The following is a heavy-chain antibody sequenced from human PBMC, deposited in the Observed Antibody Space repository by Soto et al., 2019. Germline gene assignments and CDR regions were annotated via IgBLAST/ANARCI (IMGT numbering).Heavy chain of an antibody. V-gene: IGHV1-18*01. Sequence: QVQLVQSGAEVKKPGASVKVSCEASGYTFTSYGISWVRQAPGQGLEWMGWISAYNGNTNYAQKLQGRVTMTTDTSTSTAYMELRSLRSDDTAVYYCARVRYSGYDSGLYYYGMDVWGQGTTVTVSS. J-gene: IGHJ6*02. CDR3: ARVRYSGYDSGLYYYGMDV. CDR1: GYTFTSYG. D-gene: IGHD5-12*01. CDR2: ISAYNGNT.